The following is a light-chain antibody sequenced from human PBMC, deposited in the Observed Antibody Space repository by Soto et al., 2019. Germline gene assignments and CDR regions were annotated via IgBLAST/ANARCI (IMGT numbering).Light chain of an antibody. V-gene: IGKV1-39*01. J-gene: IGKJ5*01. CDR2: GVS. Sequence: DIEITQHQSSLSASVGDKVTITCRASQSISSSLNWYQQKSGKAPNLLIYGVSRLQGGVPSRFSGSGSGTDFTLSISSLQPEDFATYYCQPSYTAPSITFGQGTRLEI. CDR3: QPSYTAPSIT. CDR1: QSISSS.